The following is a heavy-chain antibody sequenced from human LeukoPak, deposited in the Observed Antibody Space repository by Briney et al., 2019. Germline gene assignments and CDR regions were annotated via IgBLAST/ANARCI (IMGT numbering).Heavy chain of an antibody. CDR3: ARSRLEWFASDAFDI. D-gene: IGHD3-3*01. CDR2: IDHSGST. J-gene: IGHJ3*02. Sequence: SETLSLTCTVSGGSISSSRYHWAWMRQPRGKGVECIARIDHSGSTNYNPSLKSRVTTSVDTSKNHFSLKFSSVTAADTAVYYCARSRLEWFASDAFDIWGQGTMVAVSS. V-gene: IGHV4-39*02. CDR1: GGSISSSRYH.